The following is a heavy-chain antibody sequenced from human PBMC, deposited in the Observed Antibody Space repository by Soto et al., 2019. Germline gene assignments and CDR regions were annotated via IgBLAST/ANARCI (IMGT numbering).Heavy chain of an antibody. V-gene: IGHV4-34*01. J-gene: IGHJ5*02. D-gene: IGHD5-18*01. Sequence: SETLSLTCAVYGGSFSGYYWSWIRQPPGKGLEWIGEINHSGSTNYNPALKSRVTISVDTSKSQFSLKLSFVTAADTAFYYCAKDSGYNYGYFRWFDPWGQGTLVTVSS. CDR3: AKDSGYNYGYFRWFDP. CDR1: GGSFSGYY. CDR2: INHSGST.